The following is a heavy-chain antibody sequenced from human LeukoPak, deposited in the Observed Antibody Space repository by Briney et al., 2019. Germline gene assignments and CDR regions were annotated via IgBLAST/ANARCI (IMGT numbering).Heavy chain of an antibody. V-gene: IGHV4-34*01. Sequence: SETLCLTCAVYGGSFSGFYWSWIRQPPGKALEWIGEINHSGSTNYNPSLKSRVTISVDTSKNQFSLKLSSVTAADTAVYYCARAHLYSNYKNWFDPWGQGTLVTVSS. CDR1: GGSFSGFY. CDR2: INHSGST. J-gene: IGHJ5*02. D-gene: IGHD4-11*01. CDR3: ARAHLYSNYKNWFDP.